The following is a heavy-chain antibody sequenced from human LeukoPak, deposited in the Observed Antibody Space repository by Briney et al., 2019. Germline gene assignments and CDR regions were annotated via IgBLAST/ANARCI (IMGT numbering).Heavy chain of an antibody. CDR3: AKDIAAAGTTYHYYGMDV. V-gene: IGHV3-30*18. D-gene: IGHD6-13*01. J-gene: IGHJ6*02. CDR2: ISYDGSNK. CDR1: GFTFSSYG. Sequence: GRSLRLSCAASGFTFSSYGMHWVRQAPGKGLEWVAVISYDGSNKYYADSVKGRITISRDNSKNTLYLQMNSLRAEDTAVYYCAKDIAAAGTTYHYYGMDVWGQGTTVTVSS.